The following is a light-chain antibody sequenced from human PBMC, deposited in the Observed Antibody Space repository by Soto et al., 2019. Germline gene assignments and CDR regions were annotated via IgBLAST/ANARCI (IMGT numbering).Light chain of an antibody. V-gene: IGKV3-15*01. CDR1: QSVDSKY. Sequence: EIVLTQSPGTVSLSPGERATLSCRASQSVDSKYLAWYQQKPGQAPRLLIYGASTRATGVPDRFRGSGSGTEFTLTISSLQSEDVAVYYCQQYHNWPRTFGQGTKVDIK. CDR2: GAS. J-gene: IGKJ1*01. CDR3: QQYHNWPRT.